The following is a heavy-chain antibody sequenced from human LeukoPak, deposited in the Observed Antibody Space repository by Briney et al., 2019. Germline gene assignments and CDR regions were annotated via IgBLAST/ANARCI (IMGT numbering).Heavy chain of an antibody. D-gene: IGHD6-19*01. CDR3: ARRTSYSSRWSHYFDY. CDR1: GYSFTTYW. CDR2: IYPADSTA. Sequence: GESLKISCKASGYSFTTYWIGWVRQVPGKGPEWVGIIYPADSTAKYSPSFQGQVTISVDKSISTAYLQWNSLKASDTAMYYCARRTSYSSRWSHYFDYWGQGTLVTVSS. V-gene: IGHV5-51*01. J-gene: IGHJ4*02.